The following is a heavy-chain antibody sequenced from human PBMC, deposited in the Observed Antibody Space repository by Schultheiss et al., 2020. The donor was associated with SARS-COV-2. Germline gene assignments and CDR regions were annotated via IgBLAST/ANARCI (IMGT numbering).Heavy chain of an antibody. Sequence: GGSLRLSCAASGFTFSSYGMHWVRQAPGKGLEWVAVIWYDGSNKYYADSVKGRFTISRDNSKNTLYLQMNSLRAEDTAVYYCARVVVPAPYYFDYWGQGTLVTVSS. CDR3: ARVVVPAPYYFDY. CDR1: GFTFSSYG. CDR2: IWYDGSNK. D-gene: IGHD2-15*01. J-gene: IGHJ4*02. V-gene: IGHV3-33*01.